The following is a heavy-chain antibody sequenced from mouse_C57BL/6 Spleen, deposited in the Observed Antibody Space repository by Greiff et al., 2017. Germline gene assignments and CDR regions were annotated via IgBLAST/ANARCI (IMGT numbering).Heavy chain of an antibody. CDR3: ARSCGYGSSYEVGY. Sequence: VQLQQSGPELVKPGASVKISCKASGYSFTDYNMNWVKQSNGKSLEWIGVINPNYGTTSYNQKFKGKATLTVDQSSSTAYMQLNSLTSEDSAVYDCARSCGYGSSYEVGYWGQGTTLTVSS. CDR2: INPNYGTT. J-gene: IGHJ2*01. CDR1: GYSFTDYN. V-gene: IGHV1-39*01. D-gene: IGHD1-1*01.